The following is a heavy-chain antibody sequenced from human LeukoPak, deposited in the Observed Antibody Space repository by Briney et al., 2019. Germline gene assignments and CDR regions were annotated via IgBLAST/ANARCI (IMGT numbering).Heavy chain of an antibody. V-gene: IGHV1-69*06. CDR3: ARKRGVIDNYFDY. D-gene: IGHD3-16*02. CDR2: IIPIFGTA. Sequence: ASVKVSCKASGGTFSSYAISWVRQAPGQGLEWMGGIIPIFGTANYAQKFQGRVTITADTSTSSAYMELRSLRSDDTAVYYCARKRGVIDNYFDYWGQGTLVTVSS. CDR1: GGTFSSYA. J-gene: IGHJ4*02.